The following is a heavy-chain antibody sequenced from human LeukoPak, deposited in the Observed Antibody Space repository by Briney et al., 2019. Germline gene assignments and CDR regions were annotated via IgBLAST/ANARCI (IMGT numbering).Heavy chain of an antibody. CDR1: GGTFSSYA. D-gene: IGHD5-12*01. CDR2: IIPIFGTA. Sequence: ASVKVSCTASGGTFSSYAISWVRQAPGQGLEWMGGIIPIFGTANYAQKFQGRVTITADESTSTAYMELSSLRSEDTAVYYCARDLSGYDPGDYWGQGTLVTVSS. J-gene: IGHJ4*02. V-gene: IGHV1-69*13. CDR3: ARDLSGYDPGDY.